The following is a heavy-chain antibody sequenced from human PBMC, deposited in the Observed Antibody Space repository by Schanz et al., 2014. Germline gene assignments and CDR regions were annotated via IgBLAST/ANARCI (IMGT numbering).Heavy chain of an antibody. CDR2: IKPDGSEK. CDR1: GFTFSIHY. Sequence: EVQLVESGGGLVKPGGSLRLSCTASGFTFSIHYMSWVRQAPGKGLEWVAKIKPDGSEKLYVDSVRGRFAVSRDNVKNSLYLQMNSLRAEDTALYYCARDTAQSCIGPSCFEYFQHWGQGALVTVSS. J-gene: IGHJ1*01. D-gene: IGHD2-2*01. CDR3: ARDTAQSCIGPSCFEYFQH. V-gene: IGHV3-7*03.